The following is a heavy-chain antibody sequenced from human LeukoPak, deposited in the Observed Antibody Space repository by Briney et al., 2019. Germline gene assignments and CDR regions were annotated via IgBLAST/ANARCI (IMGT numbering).Heavy chain of an antibody. V-gene: IGHV3-53*01. CDR2: IYSGGST. CDR3: ARDARGKSSSGYFDY. Sequence: GGSLRLSCAASGFTFSSYSMNWVRQAPGKGLEWVSVIYSGGSTYYADSVKGRFTISRDNSKNTLYLQMNSLRAEDTAVYYCARDARGKSSSGYFDYWGQGTLVTVSS. J-gene: IGHJ4*02. CDR1: GFTFSSYS. D-gene: IGHD6-19*01.